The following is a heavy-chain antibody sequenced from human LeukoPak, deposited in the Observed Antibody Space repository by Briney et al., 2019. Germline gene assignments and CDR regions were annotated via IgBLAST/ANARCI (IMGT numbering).Heavy chain of an antibody. CDR3: AREESTTVTTFVDY. J-gene: IGHJ4*02. CDR2: INSDGSST. D-gene: IGHD4-17*01. Sequence: QPGGSLRLSCAASGFTFSSYWMHWVRQAPGKGLVWVSRINSDGSSTSYADSVKGRFTISRDNAKNTLYLQMNSLRAEDTAVYYCAREESTTVTTFVDYWGQGTLVTVSS. V-gene: IGHV3-74*01. CDR1: GFTFSSYW.